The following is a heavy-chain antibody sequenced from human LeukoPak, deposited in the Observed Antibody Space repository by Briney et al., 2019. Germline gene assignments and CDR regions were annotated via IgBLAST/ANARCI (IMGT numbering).Heavy chain of an antibody. D-gene: IGHD1-26*01. J-gene: IGHJ4*02. CDR2: INPKSGDT. CDR3: AREWDYYAF. CDR1: GYTFTDYY. Sequence: ASVTVSCKASGYTFTDYYMHWVRQAPGQGLEWMGWINPKSGDTRYAQKFQGRVTMTRDTSITTAYMDLSSLRSDDTAGYYCAREWDYYAFWGQGTLVTVSS. V-gene: IGHV1-2*02.